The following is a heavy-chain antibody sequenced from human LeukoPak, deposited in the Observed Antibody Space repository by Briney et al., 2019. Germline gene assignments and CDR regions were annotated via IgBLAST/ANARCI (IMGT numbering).Heavy chain of an antibody. CDR2: INSNSGGT. V-gene: IGHV1-2*02. CDR3: TRTRSFDI. Sequence: ASVKVSCKASGYPFTDYYLHWVRQAPGQGLEWMGWINSNSGGTNYAQKFQGRVTMTRDTSISTAYIELSGLRSDDAAVYYCTRTRSFDIWGQGTMVIVSS. CDR1: GYPFTDYY. J-gene: IGHJ3*02.